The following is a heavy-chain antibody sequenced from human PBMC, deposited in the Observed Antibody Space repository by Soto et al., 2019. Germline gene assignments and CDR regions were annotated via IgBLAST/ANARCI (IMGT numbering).Heavy chain of an antibody. CDR1: GGTFSSYA. Sequence: GASVKVSCKASGGTFSSYASSWVRQAPGQGLEWMGGIIAGNGNTKYSQKFQGRVTITRDTSASTAYMELSSLRSEDTAVYYCARGRERITIFGVVPYNWFDPWGQGTLVTVSS. D-gene: IGHD3-3*01. J-gene: IGHJ5*02. V-gene: IGHV1-3*01. CDR3: ARGRERITIFGVVPYNWFDP. CDR2: IIAGNGNT.